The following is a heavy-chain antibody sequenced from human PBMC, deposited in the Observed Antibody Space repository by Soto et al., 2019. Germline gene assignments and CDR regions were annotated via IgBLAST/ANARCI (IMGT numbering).Heavy chain of an antibody. CDR3: ARVLSNYYYDSSGYYAFDY. CDR2: INHSGST. CDR1: GGYFSGYY. D-gene: IGHD3-22*01. Sequence: SETLSLTCAVYGGYFSGYYWSWIRQPPGKGLEWIGEINHSGSTNYNPSLKSRVTISVDTSKNQFSLKLSSVTAADTAVYYCARVLSNYYYDSSGYYAFDYWGQGTLVTVSS. J-gene: IGHJ4*02. V-gene: IGHV4-34*01.